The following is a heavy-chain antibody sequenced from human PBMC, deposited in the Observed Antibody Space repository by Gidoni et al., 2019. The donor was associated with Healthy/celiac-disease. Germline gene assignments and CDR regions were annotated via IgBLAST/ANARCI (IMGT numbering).Heavy chain of an antibody. Sequence: QVQLQESGPGLVKPSETLSLTCAVSGYSICSGYYWGWIRQPPGKGLEWIGSIYHSGSTYYNPSLKSRVTISVDTSKNQFSLKLSSVTAADTAVYYCARRGDVWGSSGYYYVVDYWGQGTLVTVSS. D-gene: IGHD3-22*01. J-gene: IGHJ4*02. CDR3: ARRGDVWGSSGYYYVVDY. V-gene: IGHV4-38-2*01. CDR2: IYHSGST. CDR1: GYSICSGYY.